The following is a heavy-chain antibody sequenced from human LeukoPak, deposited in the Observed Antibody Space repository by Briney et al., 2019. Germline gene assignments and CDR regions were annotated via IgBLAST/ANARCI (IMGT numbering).Heavy chain of an antibody. CDR1: GYTFTSYD. D-gene: IGHD6-13*01. CDR2: MNPNSGNT. J-gene: IGHJ5*02. V-gene: IGHV1-8*01. CDR3: ARDGIAAAGRLYNWFDP. Sequence: ASVKVSCKASGYTFTSYDINWVRQATGQGLEWMGWMNPNSGNTGYAQKFQGRVTMTRNTSISTAYMELSSLRSEDTAVYYCARDGIAAAGRLYNWFDPWGQGTLVTVSS.